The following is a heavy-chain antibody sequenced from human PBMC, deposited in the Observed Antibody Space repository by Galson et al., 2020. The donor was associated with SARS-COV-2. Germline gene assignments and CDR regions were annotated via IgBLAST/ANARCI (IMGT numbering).Heavy chain of an antibody. CDR1: GSESPNYW. V-gene: IGHV5-51*01. CDR2: IPPGESDD. Sequence: GASLKICCKACGSESPNYWIGWVRQMPGKGLERMGIIPPGESDDRYSPSLQGHITISVDKSITTAYLQWSSLKASDTAMYYWARAPDGMDFWGQGTTVTVSS. CDR3: ARAPDGMDF. J-gene: IGHJ6*02.